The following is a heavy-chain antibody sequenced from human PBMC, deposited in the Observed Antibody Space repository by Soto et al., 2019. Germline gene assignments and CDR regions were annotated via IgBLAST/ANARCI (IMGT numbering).Heavy chain of an antibody. CDR3: AKDPNIVVVPAATGGMDV. V-gene: IGHV1-2*02. CDR1: GYTFTDYY. CDR2: INPNSGGT. D-gene: IGHD2-2*01. J-gene: IGHJ6*02. Sequence: ASVKVSCKASGYTFTDYYMHWVRQAPGQGLEWMGWINPNSGGTNYAQKFQGRVTMTRVTSISTAYMELSSLRSDDTALYYCAKDPNIVVVPAATGGMDVWGQGTTVTVTS.